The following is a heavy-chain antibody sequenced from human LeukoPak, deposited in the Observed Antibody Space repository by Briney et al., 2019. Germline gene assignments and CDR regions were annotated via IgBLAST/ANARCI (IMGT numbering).Heavy chain of an antibody. CDR2: ISGSGGST. J-gene: IGHJ3*02. CDR1: GFSFSSYA. D-gene: IGHD3-16*01. Sequence: GGSLRLSCSASGFSFSSYAMSWVRQAPGKGLEWFSGISGSGGSTYYADSVKGRFTISRDNSKNTLYLQMNSLRAEDTAVYYCAKDTSLYDPYVFDIWGQGTMVTVSS. CDR3: AKDTSLYDPYVFDI. V-gene: IGHV3-23*01.